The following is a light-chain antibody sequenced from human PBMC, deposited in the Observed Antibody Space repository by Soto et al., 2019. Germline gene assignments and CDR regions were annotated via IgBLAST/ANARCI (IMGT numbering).Light chain of an antibody. CDR2: EAS. J-gene: IGKJ1*01. CDR1: QSVNIW. V-gene: IGKV1-5*03. Sequence: DIQMTQFPSALSASVGDRVTITCRASQSVNIWSAWYQQKPGKAPKLLISEASTVETGVPARFSGSGSGTQFTLTISSLQPDDLATYYCQQYNNFWTFGQGTKVQIK. CDR3: QQYNNFWT.